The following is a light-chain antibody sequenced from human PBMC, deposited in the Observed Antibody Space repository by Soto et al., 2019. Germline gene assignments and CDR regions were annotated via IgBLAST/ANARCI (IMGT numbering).Light chain of an antibody. CDR3: QQYNRYSWT. Sequence: DIRVTPSPSVLSASVGDRVTITCRASQSINNWLAWYQQKPGKAPRLLIYEAFSLESGVPSRFGGSGSGTEFTLTISSLQPDDFATYYCQQYNRYSWTFGQGSKVDI. J-gene: IGKJ1*01. CDR1: QSINNW. V-gene: IGKV1-5*03. CDR2: EAF.